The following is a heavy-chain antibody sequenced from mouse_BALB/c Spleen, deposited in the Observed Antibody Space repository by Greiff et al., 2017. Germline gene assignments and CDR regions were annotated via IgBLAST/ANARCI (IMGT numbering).Heavy chain of an antibody. D-gene: IGHD2-10*01. J-gene: IGHJ4*01. CDR1: GYTFTSYT. CDR2: INPSSGYT. Sequence: VQLQQSGAELARPGASVKMSCKASGYTFTSYTMHWVKQRPGQGLEWIGYINPSSGYTNYNQKFKDKATLTADKSSSTAYMQLSSLTSEDSAVYYFARTYYGNGYAMDYWGQGTSVTVSA. CDR3: ARTYYGNGYAMDY. V-gene: IGHV1-4*01.